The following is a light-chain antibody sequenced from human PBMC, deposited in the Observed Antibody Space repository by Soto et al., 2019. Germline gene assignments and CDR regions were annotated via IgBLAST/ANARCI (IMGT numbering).Light chain of an antibody. J-gene: IGLJ3*02. CDR1: NSEVGGYNF. CDR3: YSYAGSSTRV. Sequence: QSALTQPHSVCGSPGQSVTLSCTGTNSEVGGYNFVSWYQQHPDKAPKLMISDVNKRPSGVPDRFSGYKSGNTSSLSISGLQAEDEADDYCYSYAGSSTRVFGGGIKVTVL. V-gene: IGLV2-11*01. CDR2: DVN.